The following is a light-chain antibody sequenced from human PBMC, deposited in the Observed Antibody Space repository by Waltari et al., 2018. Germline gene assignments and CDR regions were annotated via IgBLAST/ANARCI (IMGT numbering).Light chain of an antibody. J-gene: IGKJ4*01. Sequence: CRASQSVTSISLTRYQQKVGQAPRLLIYGTSSRATGIPDRFSGSGSGTDFTLTISRLETEDFAVYYCQQYDGEVVTFGGGTKVEI. CDR2: GTS. CDR1: QSVTSIS. V-gene: IGKV3-20*01. CDR3: QQYDGEVVT.